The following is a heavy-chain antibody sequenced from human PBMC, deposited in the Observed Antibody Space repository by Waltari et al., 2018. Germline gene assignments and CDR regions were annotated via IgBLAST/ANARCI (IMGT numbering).Heavy chain of an antibody. CDR2: IIPIFGTA. Sequence: QVQLVQSGAEVKKPGSSVKVSCKASGGTFSSYAISWVRQAPGPGLEWMGGIIPIFGTANYAQKFQGRVTITADKSTSTAYMELSSLRSEDTAVYYCARAGDSSGYYYYYYYMDVWGKGTTVTVSS. V-gene: IGHV1-69*14. CDR3: ARAGDSSGYYYYYYYMDV. D-gene: IGHD3-22*01. CDR1: GGTFSSYA. J-gene: IGHJ6*03.